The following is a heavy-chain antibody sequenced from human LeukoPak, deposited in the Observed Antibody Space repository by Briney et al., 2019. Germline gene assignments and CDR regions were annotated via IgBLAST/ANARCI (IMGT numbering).Heavy chain of an antibody. V-gene: IGHV3-23*01. CDR1: EFTFSNAW. CDR2: ISATGIST. D-gene: IGHD6-25*01. CDR3: AKASSAGDSSGWHY. J-gene: IGHJ4*02. Sequence: GGSLRLSCAASEFTFSNAWMSWVRQPPGKGLEWVSSISATGISTYYEDSVEGRFTISRDNSKRTLYLQMNTLRAEDTAVYYCAKASSAGDSSGWHYWGQGTLVTVSS.